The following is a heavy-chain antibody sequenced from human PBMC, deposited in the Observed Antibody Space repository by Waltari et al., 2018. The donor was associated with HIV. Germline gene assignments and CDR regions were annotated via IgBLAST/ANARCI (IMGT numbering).Heavy chain of an antibody. V-gene: IGHV3-23*01. Sequence: EGQLLESGGGLVQPGGSLRLSCAASGFTFSSYAMSWVRQAPGKGLEWVSAISGSGGRTYYSDSVKGRFTISRDNSKNTLYMQMNSLRAEDTAVYYCATYQPPLKYGMDVWGQGTTVTVSS. CDR3: ATYQPPLKYGMDV. CDR2: ISGSGGRT. D-gene: IGHD2-2*01. CDR1: GFTFSSYA. J-gene: IGHJ6*02.